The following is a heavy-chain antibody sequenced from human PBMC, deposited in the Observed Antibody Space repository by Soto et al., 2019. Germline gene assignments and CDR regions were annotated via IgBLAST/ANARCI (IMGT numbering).Heavy chain of an antibody. J-gene: IGHJ4*02. V-gene: IGHV1-18*01. CDR3: VRSNCTNGVCLYSVDY. D-gene: IGHD2-8*01. CDR2: ISAYNGNT. Sequence: QVQLVQSGAEVKKPAASVKVSCKASGYTFTSYGISWVRQAPGQGLEWMGWISAYNGNTNYAQKLQGRVTMTTDTSTSTAYMELRSLRSDDTAVYYCVRSNCTNGVCLYSVDYWGQGTLVTVSS. CDR1: GYTFTSYG.